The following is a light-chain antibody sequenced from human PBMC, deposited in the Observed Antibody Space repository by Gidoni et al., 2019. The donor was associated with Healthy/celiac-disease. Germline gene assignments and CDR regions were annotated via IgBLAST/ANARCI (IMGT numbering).Light chain of an antibody. CDR3: QQYDNLPYT. CDR1: QDISNY. J-gene: IGKJ2*01. Sequence: DIQMTQSPSSLSASVGDRVTITCQASQDISNYLNWYQQKPGKAPKLLIYDASNLETGVPSRFSGSGSGTDITFTSSSLQPEEIATYYCQQYDNLPYTFGQGTKLEIK. V-gene: IGKV1-33*01. CDR2: DAS.